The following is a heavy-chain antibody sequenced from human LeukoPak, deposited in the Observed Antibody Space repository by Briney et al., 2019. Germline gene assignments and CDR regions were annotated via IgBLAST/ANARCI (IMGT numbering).Heavy chain of an antibody. Sequence: SETLSLTCAVSGYSISSGYYWGWIRQPPGKGLEWIGSIYHSGSTYYNPSLKSRVTISVDTSKNQFSLKLSSVTAADTAVYYCARDWVESDSSSSFDYWGQGTLVTASS. D-gene: IGHD6-6*01. J-gene: IGHJ4*02. V-gene: IGHV4-38-2*02. CDR2: IYHSGST. CDR1: GYSISSGYY. CDR3: ARDWVESDSSSSFDY.